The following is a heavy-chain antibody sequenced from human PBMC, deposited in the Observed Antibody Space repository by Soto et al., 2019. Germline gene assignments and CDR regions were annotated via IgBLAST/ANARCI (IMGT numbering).Heavy chain of an antibody. D-gene: IGHD3-10*01. CDR2: IWYDGSNK. J-gene: IGHJ4*02. Sequence: GGSLRLSCAASGFTFSSYGMHWVRQAPGKGLEWVAVIWYDGSNKYYADSVKGRFTISRDNSKNTLYLQMNSLRAEDTAVYYCARESGITMVRGELGYWGQGTLVTVSS. CDR3: ARESGITMVRGELGY. V-gene: IGHV3-33*01. CDR1: GFTFSSYG.